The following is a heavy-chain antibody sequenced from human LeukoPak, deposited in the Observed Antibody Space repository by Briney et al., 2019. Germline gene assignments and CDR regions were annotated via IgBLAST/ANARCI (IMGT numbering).Heavy chain of an antibody. V-gene: IGHV4-4*07. CDR3: ARGAAGPYYYYYYYMDV. Sequence: SETLSLTCTVSGGSISSYYWSWIRQPAGKGLEWIGRIYTSGSTNYNPSLKSRVTMSVDTSKNQFSLKLSSVTAADTAVYYCARGAAGPYYYYYYYMDVWGKGTTVTVSS. D-gene: IGHD6-13*01. CDR1: GGSISSYY. CDR2: IYTSGST. J-gene: IGHJ6*03.